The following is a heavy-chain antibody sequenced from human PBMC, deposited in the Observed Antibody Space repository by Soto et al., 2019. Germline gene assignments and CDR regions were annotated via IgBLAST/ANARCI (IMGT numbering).Heavy chain of an antibody. CDR3: ARENGSGSYYNVGAFDI. Sequence: GGSLRLSCAASGFTFSSYGMHWVRQAPGKGLEWVAVIWYDGSNKYYADSVKGRFTISRDNSKNTLYLQMNSLRAEDMAVYYCARENGSGSYYNVGAFDIWGQGTMVTVSS. CDR2: IWYDGSNK. CDR1: GFTFSSYG. V-gene: IGHV3-33*08. D-gene: IGHD3-10*01. J-gene: IGHJ3*02.